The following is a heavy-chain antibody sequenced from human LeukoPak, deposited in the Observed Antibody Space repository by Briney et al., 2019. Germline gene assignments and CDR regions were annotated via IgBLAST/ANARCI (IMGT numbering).Heavy chain of an antibody. Sequence: GGSLRLSCAASGFTFSSYAMNWVRQAPGKGLEWVSTISGSGSTTYYADSVKGRFTISRDNSKNTLFLQMNSLTAEDTAIYSCARPRLEYCSGGSCFDAFDIWGQGTMVTVSS. CDR3: ARPRLEYCSGGSCFDAFDI. CDR2: ISGSGSTT. D-gene: IGHD2-15*01. J-gene: IGHJ3*02. V-gene: IGHV3-23*01. CDR1: GFTFSSYA.